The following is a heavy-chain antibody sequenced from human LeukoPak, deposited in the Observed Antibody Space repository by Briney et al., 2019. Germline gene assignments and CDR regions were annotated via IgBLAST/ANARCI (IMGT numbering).Heavy chain of an antibody. V-gene: IGHV3-30*18. J-gene: IGHJ6*02. CDR1: GFTFSNYV. CDR2: ISNDGNDK. Sequence: PGGSLRLSCAASGFTFSNYVIHWVRQAPGKGLEWVAVISNDGNDKFYTDSVKGRFTISRDNYKDTLYLQMDSLRPEDTAVYYCAKDLRAYYYYALDVWGQGTTVTVSS. CDR3: AKDLRAYYYYALDV.